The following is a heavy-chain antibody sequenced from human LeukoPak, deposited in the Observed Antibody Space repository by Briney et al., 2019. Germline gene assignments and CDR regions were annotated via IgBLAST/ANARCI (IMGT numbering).Heavy chain of an antibody. J-gene: IGHJ6*03. CDR2: IYESGST. Sequence: SETLSLTCTVSGGSISGYYWSWIRQPPGKELEWIGYIYESGSTDYNPSLRSRVTISRDTSKNQVSLKQSSVTAADTAVYYCARGDWGSPDYYYMDVWGKGTTVTISS. V-gene: IGHV4-4*09. CDR3: ARGDWGSPDYYYMDV. D-gene: IGHD2-21*02. CDR1: GGSISGYY.